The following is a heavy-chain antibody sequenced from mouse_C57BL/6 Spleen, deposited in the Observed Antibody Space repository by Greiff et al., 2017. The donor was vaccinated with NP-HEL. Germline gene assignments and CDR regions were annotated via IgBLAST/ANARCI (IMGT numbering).Heavy chain of an antibody. D-gene: IGHD2-3*01. Sequence: EVKLVESGGGLVKPGGSLKLSCAASGFTFSDYGMHWVRQAPEQGLEWVAYISSGSSTIYYADTVKGRFTISRDNAKNTLFLQMTSLRSEDTAMYYCANGYFWFAYWGQGTLVTVSA. J-gene: IGHJ3*01. CDR3: ANGYFWFAY. V-gene: IGHV5-17*01. CDR1: GFTFSDYG. CDR2: ISSGSSTI.